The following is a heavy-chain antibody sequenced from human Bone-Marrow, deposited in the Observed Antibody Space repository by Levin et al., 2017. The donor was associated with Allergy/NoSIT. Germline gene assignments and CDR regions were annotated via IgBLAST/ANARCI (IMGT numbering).Heavy chain of an antibody. Sequence: ASVKVSCKASGYTFTGYYMHWVRQAPGQGLEWMGWINPNSGGTNYAQKFQGRVTMTRDTSISTAYMELSRLRSDDTAVYYCARAKNPHCSGGSCYSNNYYYYYGMDVWGQGTTVTVSS. D-gene: IGHD2-15*01. V-gene: IGHV1-2*02. CDR3: ARAKNPHCSGGSCYSNNYYYYYGMDV. CDR1: GYTFTGYY. J-gene: IGHJ6*02. CDR2: INPNSGGT.